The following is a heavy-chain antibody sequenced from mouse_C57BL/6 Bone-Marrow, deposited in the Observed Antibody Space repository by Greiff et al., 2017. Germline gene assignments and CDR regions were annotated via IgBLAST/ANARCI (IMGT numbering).Heavy chain of an antibody. D-gene: IGHD1-1*01. Sequence: VQLQQSGAELARPGASVKLSCTASGYTFTSYGISWVKQRTGQGLEWIGEIYPRSGNTYYNEKFKGKATLTADKSSSTAYMELRSLASEDSAVYVCAGSRSWAWFAYWGQGTLVTVSA. CDR3: AGSRSWAWFAY. J-gene: IGHJ3*01. V-gene: IGHV1-81*01. CDR2: IYPRSGNT. CDR1: GYTFTSYG.